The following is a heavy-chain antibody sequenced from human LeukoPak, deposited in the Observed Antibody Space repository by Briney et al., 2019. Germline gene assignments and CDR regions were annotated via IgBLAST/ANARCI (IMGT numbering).Heavy chain of an antibody. V-gene: IGHV3-9*01. CDR3: AKAYTYYYDSSGYYYRSAEYFQH. Sequence: EPGGSLRLSCAASGFTFDDYAMHWVRQAPGKGLEWASGISWNSGSIGYADSVKGRFTISRDNAKNSLYLQMNSLRAEDTALYYCAKAYTYYYDSSGYYYRSAEYFQHWGQGTLVTVSS. J-gene: IGHJ1*01. CDR1: GFTFDDYA. CDR2: ISWNSGSI. D-gene: IGHD3-22*01.